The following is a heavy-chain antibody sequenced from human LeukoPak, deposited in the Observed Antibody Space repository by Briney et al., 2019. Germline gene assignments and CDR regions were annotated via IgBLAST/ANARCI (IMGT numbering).Heavy chain of an antibody. D-gene: IGHD2-21*02. Sequence: ASVKVSCKASGYTVTSYGISWVRQAPGQGLEWMGWISAYNGNTNYAQKLQGRVTMTTDTSTSTAYMELRSLRSDDTAVYYCARTYCGGDCYSENYYYYYGMDVWGQGTTVTVSS. CDR3: ARTYCGGDCYSENYYYYYGMDV. CDR1: GYTVTSYG. V-gene: IGHV1-18*01. J-gene: IGHJ6*02. CDR2: ISAYNGNT.